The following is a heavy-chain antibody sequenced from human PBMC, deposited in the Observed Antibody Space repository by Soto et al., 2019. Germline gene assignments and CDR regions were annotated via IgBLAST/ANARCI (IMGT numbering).Heavy chain of an antibody. CDR2: IYYSGST. CDR1: GGSISSYY. J-gene: IGHJ4*02. V-gene: IGHV4-59*01. Sequence: SETLSLTCTVSGGSISSYYWSWIRQPPGKGLEWIGYIYYSGSTNYNPSLKSRVTISVDTSKNQFSLKLSSVTAADTAVYYCARQVVTASSPIYYFDYWGQGIXVTVSS. CDR3: ARQVVTASSPIYYFDY. D-gene: IGHD2-21*02.